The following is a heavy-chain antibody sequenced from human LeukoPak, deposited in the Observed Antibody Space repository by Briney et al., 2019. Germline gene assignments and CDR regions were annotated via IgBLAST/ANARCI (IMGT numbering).Heavy chain of an antibody. J-gene: IGHJ4*02. CDR2: IYYSGST. CDR1: GGSISSSSYY. V-gene: IGHV4-39*07. CDR3: ARVLDSSGWPQYYFDY. D-gene: IGHD6-19*01. Sequence: KPSETLSLTCTVSGGSISSSSYYWGWIRQPPGKGLEWIGSIYYSGSTYYNPSLKSRVTISVDTSKNQFSLKLSSVTAADTAVYYCARVLDSSGWPQYYFDYWGQGTLVTVSS.